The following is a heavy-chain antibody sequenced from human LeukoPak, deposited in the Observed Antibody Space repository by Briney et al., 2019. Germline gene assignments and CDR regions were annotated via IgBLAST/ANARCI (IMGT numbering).Heavy chain of an antibody. CDR3: ARGFSCSSTSCQRDDAFDI. Sequence: PSETLSLTCAVYGGSSSGYYWSWIRQPPGKGLEWIGEINHSGSTNYNPSLKSRVTISVDTSKNQFSLKLSSVTAADTAVYYCARGFSCSSTSCQRDDAFDIWGQGTMVTVSS. CDR2: INHSGST. J-gene: IGHJ3*02. D-gene: IGHD2-2*01. CDR1: GGSSSGYY. V-gene: IGHV4-34*01.